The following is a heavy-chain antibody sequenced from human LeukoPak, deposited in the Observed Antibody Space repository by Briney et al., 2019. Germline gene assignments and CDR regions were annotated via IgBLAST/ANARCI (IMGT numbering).Heavy chain of an antibody. J-gene: IGHJ6*02. CDR1: GYTFTSYD. D-gene: IGHD3-10*01. V-gene: IGHV1-8*01. Sequence: ASVKVSCKASGYTFTSYDINWVRQATGQGLEWMGWMNPNSGNTGYAQKFQGRVTMTRNTSISTAYMELSSLRSEDTAVYYRATGIYEGYYYGMDVWGQGTTVTVSS. CDR2: MNPNSGNT. CDR3: ATGIYEGYYYGMDV.